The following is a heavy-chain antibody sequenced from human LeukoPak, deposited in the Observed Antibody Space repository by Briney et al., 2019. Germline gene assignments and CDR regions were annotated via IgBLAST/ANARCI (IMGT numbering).Heavy chain of an antibody. CDR2: IYYSGST. CDR1: GGSISSYY. Sequence: PSETLSLTCTVSGGSISSYYWSWIRQPPGKGLEWIGYIYYSGSTNYNPSLKSRVTISVDTSKNQFSLKLSSVTAADTAVYYCARDRTFELLEYYYYMDVWGKGTTVTVSS. J-gene: IGHJ6*03. D-gene: IGHD3-16*01. V-gene: IGHV4-59*12. CDR3: ARDRTFELLEYYYYMDV.